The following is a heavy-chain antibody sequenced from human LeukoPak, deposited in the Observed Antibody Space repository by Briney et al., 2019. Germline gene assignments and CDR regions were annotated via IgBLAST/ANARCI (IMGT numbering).Heavy chain of an antibody. Sequence: PGGSLRLSCAASGFTFSSYAMHWVRQAPGKGLEWVALISYDGSNKYYADSVKARFIISRDNSKNTLYLQMNSLRAEDTAVYYCAKGPWLAYPYYFDYWGQGTLVTVSS. CDR3: AKGPWLAYPYYFDY. CDR1: GFTFSSYA. V-gene: IGHV3-30*04. D-gene: IGHD6-19*01. J-gene: IGHJ4*02. CDR2: ISYDGSNK.